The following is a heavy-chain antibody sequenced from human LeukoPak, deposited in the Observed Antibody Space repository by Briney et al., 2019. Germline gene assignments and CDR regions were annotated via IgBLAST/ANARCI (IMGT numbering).Heavy chain of an antibody. J-gene: IGHJ4*02. CDR3: AKDPNILTGYYRVWYFDY. CDR1: GFTFSSYA. CDR2: IGGTGVRT. D-gene: IGHD3-9*01. V-gene: IGHV3-23*01. Sequence: GGSLRLSCASSGFTFSSYAMSWVRQAPGKGLEWVSTIGGTGVRTYYADSVKGRFTISRDNSKNTLYLQMNSLRAEDTAVYYCAKDPNILTGYYRVWYFDYWGQGTLVTVSS.